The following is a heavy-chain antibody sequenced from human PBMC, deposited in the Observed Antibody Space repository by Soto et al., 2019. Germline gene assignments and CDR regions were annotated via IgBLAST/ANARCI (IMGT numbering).Heavy chain of an antibody. CDR1: GGTFSSYA. D-gene: IGHD1-1*01. CDR3: AKDAQTRYNWNDLGNWFDP. J-gene: IGHJ5*02. Sequence: QVQLVQSGAEVKKPGSSVKVSCKESGGTFSSYAIAWVRQAPGQGLEWMGGIIPIFGIANYAQKFQGRVAITADESTNTAYMELSSLRSDDTAVYSCAKDAQTRYNWNDLGNWFDPWGQGTLVTVSS. CDR2: IIPIFGIA. V-gene: IGHV1-69*01.